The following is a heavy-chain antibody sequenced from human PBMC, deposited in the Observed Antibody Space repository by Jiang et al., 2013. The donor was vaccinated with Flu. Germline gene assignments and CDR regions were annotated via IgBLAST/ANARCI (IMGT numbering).Heavy chain of an antibody. CDR2: INHSGST. CDR1: GGSFSGYY. D-gene: IGHD3-10*01. J-gene: IGHJ6*02. CDR3: ARGRITMVRGVQKGYYYYGMDV. Sequence: LLKPSETLSLTCAVYGGSFSGYYWSWIRQPPGKGLEWIGEINHSGSTNYNPSLKSRVTISVDTSKNQFSLKLSSVTAADTAVYYCARGRITMVRGVQKGYYYYGMDVWGQGTTVTVSS. V-gene: IGHV4-34*01.